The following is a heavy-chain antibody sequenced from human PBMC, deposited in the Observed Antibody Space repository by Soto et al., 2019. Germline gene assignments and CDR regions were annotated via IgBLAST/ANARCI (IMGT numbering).Heavy chain of an antibody. CDR1: GGSISSGGYY. D-gene: IGHD6-6*01. CDR2: IYYSGST. CDR3: ATSSSFSFDY. Sequence: LSLTCTVSGGSISSGGYYWSWIRQHPGKGLEWIGYIYYSGSTYYNPSLKSRVTISVDTSKNQFSLKLSSVTAADTAVYYCATSSSFSFDYWGQGTLITVSS. J-gene: IGHJ4*02. V-gene: IGHV4-31*03.